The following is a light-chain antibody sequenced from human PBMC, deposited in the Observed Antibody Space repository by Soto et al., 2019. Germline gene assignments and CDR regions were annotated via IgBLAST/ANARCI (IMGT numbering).Light chain of an antibody. J-gene: IGLJ3*02. Sequence: QSVLTQPPSVSGAPGQRVTISCTGSSSNIGSGYDVHWYQQLPGTAPKLLIYGNSNRPSGVPDRFSGSKDGTSASLAITGLQAEDEADYYCQSYDSSLSGWVVGGGTKLTVL. CDR2: GNS. V-gene: IGLV1-40*01. CDR3: QSYDSSLSGWV. CDR1: SSNIGSGYD.